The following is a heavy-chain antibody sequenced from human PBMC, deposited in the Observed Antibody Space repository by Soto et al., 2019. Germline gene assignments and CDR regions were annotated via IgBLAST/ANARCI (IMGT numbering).Heavy chain of an antibody. CDR1: GFIFSTYG. CDR3: AKDLLLTTITTVGD. CDR2: ISYDGNNK. Sequence: QVQLVESGGGVVQPGRSLRLSCAASGFIFSTYGMHWFRQAPGKVLEWLSVISYDGNNKYYADSVKGRFTISRDNSKNTLWLQMDSLRTEDTAVYYCAKDLLLTTITTVGDWGQGTLVTVSS. J-gene: IGHJ4*02. V-gene: IGHV3-30*18. D-gene: IGHD4-17*01.